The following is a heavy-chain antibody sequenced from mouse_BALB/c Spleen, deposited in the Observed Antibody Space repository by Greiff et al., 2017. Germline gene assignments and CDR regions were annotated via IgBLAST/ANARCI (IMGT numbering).Heavy chain of an antibody. CDR3: ARGYDGYYY. J-gene: IGHJ2*01. CDR1: GFTFSSYA. CDR2: ISSGGST. D-gene: IGHD2-3*01. V-gene: IGHV5-6-5*01. Sequence: EVKLMESGGGLVKPGGSLKLSCAASGFTFSSYAMSWVRQTPEKRLEWVASISSGGSTYYPDSVKGRFTISRDNARNILYLQMSSLRSEDTAMYYCARGYDGYYYWGQGTTLTVSS.